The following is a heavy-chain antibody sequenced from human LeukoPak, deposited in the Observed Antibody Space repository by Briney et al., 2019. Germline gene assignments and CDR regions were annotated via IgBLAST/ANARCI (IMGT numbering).Heavy chain of an antibody. D-gene: IGHD3-16*02. V-gene: IGHV3-23*01. Sequence: GGSLRLSCAASGFTFSGYVMTWVRQPPGKGLQWVADISGSGGSTYYADSAKGRFSISRDNSKNMVYLQLDSLRDEDTAVYYCAKNHERGRYDSFDVWAQGSWVTVSS. J-gene: IGHJ3*01. CDR2: ISGSGGST. CDR3: AKNHERGRYDSFDV. CDR1: GFTFSGYV.